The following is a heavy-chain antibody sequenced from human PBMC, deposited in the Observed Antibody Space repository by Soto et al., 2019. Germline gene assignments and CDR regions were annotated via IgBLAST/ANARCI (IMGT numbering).Heavy chain of an antibody. Sequence: SETLSLTCTVSGGSISSYYWSWIRQPPGKGLEWIGYIYYNVNTNYNPSLKSRVTISVDTSKNQFSLNLSSVTAADTAVYYCARHGRPGRSRENYFDNWGQGTLVTVSS. V-gene: IGHV4-59*08. CDR1: GGSISSYY. D-gene: IGHD3-10*01. CDR2: IYYNVNT. J-gene: IGHJ4*02. CDR3: ARHGRPGRSRENYFDN.